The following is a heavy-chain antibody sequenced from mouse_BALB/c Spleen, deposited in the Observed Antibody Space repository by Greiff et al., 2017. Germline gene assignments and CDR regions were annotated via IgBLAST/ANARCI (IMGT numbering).Heavy chain of an antibody. V-gene: IGHV1-7*01. Sequence: QVQLQQSGAELAKPGASVKMSCKASGYTFTSYWMHWVKQRPGQGLEWIGYINPSTGYTEYNQKFKDKATLTADKSSSTAYMQLSSLTSEDSAVYYCARLITGDYWGQGTTLTVSA. J-gene: IGHJ2*01. D-gene: IGHD2-4*01. CDR1: GYTFTSYW. CDR3: ARLITGDY. CDR2: INPSTGYT.